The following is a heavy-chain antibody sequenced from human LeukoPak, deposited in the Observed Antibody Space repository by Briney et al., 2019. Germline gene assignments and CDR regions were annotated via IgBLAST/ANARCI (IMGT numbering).Heavy chain of an antibody. CDR2: ISSSSSYI. CDR3: ARDIDDYPFDY. CDR1: GFTFSSYS. V-gene: IGHV3-21*01. J-gene: IGHJ4*02. Sequence: TGGSLRLSCAASGFTFSSYSMNWVRQAPGKGLEWVSSISSSSSYIYYADSVKGRFAISRDNAKNSLYLQVNSLRAEDTAVYYCARDIDDYPFDYWGQGTLVTVSS. D-gene: IGHD5-24*01.